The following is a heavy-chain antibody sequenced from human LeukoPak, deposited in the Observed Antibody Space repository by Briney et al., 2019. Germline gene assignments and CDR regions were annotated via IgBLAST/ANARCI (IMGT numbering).Heavy chain of an antibody. CDR1: GDSITNYY. Sequence: SETLSLTYTVSGDSITNYYWSWIRQSDGKGLEWIGRIYGSGSTNYNPSLKSRVTMSVDTSKNQFSLQLTSVTAAGTAIYYCARYRVVPAAMDVWGHGTTVTVSS. CDR3: ARYRVVPAAMDV. J-gene: IGHJ6*02. CDR2: IYGSGST. D-gene: IGHD2-2*01. V-gene: IGHV4-4*07.